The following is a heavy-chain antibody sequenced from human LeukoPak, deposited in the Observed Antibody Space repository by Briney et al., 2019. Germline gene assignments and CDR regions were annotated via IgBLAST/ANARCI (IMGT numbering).Heavy chain of an antibody. J-gene: IGHJ5*02. CDR3: ARGDYGDSTYNWFDP. Sequence: SQTLSLTCAVSGGSISSGGYSWSWIRQAPGKGLEWIGYIYHSGSTYYNPSLKSRVTISVDRSKNQFSLKLSSVTAADTAVYYCARGDYGDSTYNWFDPWGQGTLVTVSS. CDR1: GGSISSGGYS. D-gene: IGHD4-17*01. V-gene: IGHV4-30-2*01. CDR2: IYHSGST.